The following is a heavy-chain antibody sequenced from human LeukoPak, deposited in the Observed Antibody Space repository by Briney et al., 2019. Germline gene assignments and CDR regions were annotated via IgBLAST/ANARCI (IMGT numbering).Heavy chain of an antibody. V-gene: IGHV3-74*01. CDR1: GFTFSSHW. J-gene: IGHJ1*01. D-gene: IGHD5-12*01. Sequence: PGGSLRLSCAASGFTFSSHWMHWVRQVPGKGLVWVSRIKNDGSSTGYADSVKGRFTISRDNAKNTLYLQMTSLRAEDTAVYYCAALEGGYSYSSIHHWGQGTLVTVSS. CDR3: AALEGGYSYSSIHH. CDR2: IKNDGSST.